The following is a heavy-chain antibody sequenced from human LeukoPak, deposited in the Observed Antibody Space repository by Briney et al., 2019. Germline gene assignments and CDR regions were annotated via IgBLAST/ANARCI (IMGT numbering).Heavy chain of an antibody. CDR3: ARDGNEAVTGTGAVTY. Sequence: ASVEVSCKTSGYIFTGYYMHWVRQAPGQGLDWMGWINPSSGDTNYAQNFQGRVTMTRDTSTSTAYMELSRLTSDDTAVYYCARDGNEAVTGTGAVTYWGQGTLVTVSS. D-gene: IGHD6-19*01. CDR1: GYIFTGYY. J-gene: IGHJ4*02. CDR2: INPSSGDT. V-gene: IGHV1-2*02.